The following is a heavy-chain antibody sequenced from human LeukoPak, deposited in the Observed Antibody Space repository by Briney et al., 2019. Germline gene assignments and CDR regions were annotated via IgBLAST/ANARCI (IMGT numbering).Heavy chain of an antibody. CDR2: IGGSGGST. CDR3: AKVSPYYDFWRISSDYYYYGMDV. V-gene: IGHV3-23*01. CDR1: GFTFSSYA. Sequence: GGSLRLSCAASGFTFSSYAMSWVRQAPGKGLEWVSAIGGSGGSTYYADSVKGRFTISRDNSKNTLYLQMNSLRAEDTAVYYCAKVSPYYDFWRISSDYYYYGMDVWGQGTTVTVSS. D-gene: IGHD3-3*01. J-gene: IGHJ6*02.